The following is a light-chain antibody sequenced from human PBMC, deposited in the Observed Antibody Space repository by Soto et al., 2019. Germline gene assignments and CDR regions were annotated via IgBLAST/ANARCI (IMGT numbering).Light chain of an antibody. CDR3: HHYATSSRT. CDR1: LSVSNSY. V-gene: IGKV3-20*01. J-gene: IGKJ1*01. CDR2: AAS. Sequence: VVTQPPPTLSLSPGERATLSCRTSLSVSNSYLGWYQQKPGQAPRLLIYAASSRATGIPNRFSGSGSGTDFTLSISGLEPEDFAVYYCHHYATSSRTFGQGTKVDI.